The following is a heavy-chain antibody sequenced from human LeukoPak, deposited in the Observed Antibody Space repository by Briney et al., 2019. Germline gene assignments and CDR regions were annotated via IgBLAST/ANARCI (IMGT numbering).Heavy chain of an antibody. J-gene: IGHJ4*02. CDR1: GGSISSGDYY. CDR3: AVDYYGSGSRGDFDY. D-gene: IGHD3-10*01. V-gene: IGHV4-30-4*08. Sequence: PSQTLSLTCTVSGGSISSGDYYWSWIRQPPGKGLEWIGYIYYSGSTYYNPSLKSRVTISVDTSKNQFSLKLSSVTAADTAVYYCAVDYYGSGSRGDFDYWGQGTWSPSPQ. CDR2: IYYSGST.